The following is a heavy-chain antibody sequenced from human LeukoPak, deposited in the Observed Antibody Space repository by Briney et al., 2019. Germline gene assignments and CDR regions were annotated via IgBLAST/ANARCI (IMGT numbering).Heavy chain of an antibody. CDR3: ARGDRDLYCSSTSCYPVL. CDR2: ISSSSSYI. J-gene: IGHJ4*02. CDR1: GFTFSSYS. Sequence: GGSLRLSCVASGFTFSSYSMNWVRKAPGKGLEWVSSISSSSSYIYYADSVKGRFTISRDNAKNSLYLQMNSLRAEDTAVYYCARGDRDLYCSSTSCYPVLGGQGTLVTVSS. D-gene: IGHD2-2*01. V-gene: IGHV3-21*01.